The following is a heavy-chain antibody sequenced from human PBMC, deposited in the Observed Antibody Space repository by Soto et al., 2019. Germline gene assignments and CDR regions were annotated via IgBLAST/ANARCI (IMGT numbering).Heavy chain of an antibody. J-gene: IGHJ4*02. CDR2: INSDGSST. CDR1: GFTFSSYW. Sequence: PVGSLRLSCAASGFTFSSYWMHWVRQAPGKGLVWVSRINSDGSSTSYADSVKGRFTISRDNAKNTLYLQMNSLRAEDTAVYYCARDRVYSSSSAVVDYWGQGTLVTVSS. V-gene: IGHV3-74*01. CDR3: ARDRVYSSSSAVVDY. D-gene: IGHD6-6*01.